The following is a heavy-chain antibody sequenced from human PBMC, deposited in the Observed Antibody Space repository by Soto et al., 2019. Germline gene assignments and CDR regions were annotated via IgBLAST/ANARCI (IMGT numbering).Heavy chain of an antibody. J-gene: IGHJ5*02. CDR2: ISVYNGNT. V-gene: IGHV1-18*01. D-gene: IGHD4-17*01. Sequence: QVQLVQSGAEVKKPGASVKVSCKASGYRFTSYGISWVRQAPGQGLEWMGWISVYNGNTNYAQKFQGRVTMTTATSTSTAYMELRSLSSDDTAVYYCARAAIGDPNWFDPWGQGTLVSVSS. CDR3: ARAAIGDPNWFDP. CDR1: GYRFTSYG.